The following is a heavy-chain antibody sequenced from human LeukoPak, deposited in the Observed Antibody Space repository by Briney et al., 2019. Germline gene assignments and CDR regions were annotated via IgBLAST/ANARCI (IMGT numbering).Heavy chain of an antibody. J-gene: IGHJ4*02. CDR1: GGSISSYY. V-gene: IGHV4-59*01. D-gene: IGHD1-26*01. Sequence: PSETLSLTCTVSGGSISSYYWSWIRQPPGKGLEWIGYIYYSGGTNYNPSLKSRVTISVDTSKNQFSLKLSSVTAADTAVYYCARVYRVGATIYYFDYWGQGTLVTVSS. CDR2: IYYSGGT. CDR3: ARVYRVGATIYYFDY.